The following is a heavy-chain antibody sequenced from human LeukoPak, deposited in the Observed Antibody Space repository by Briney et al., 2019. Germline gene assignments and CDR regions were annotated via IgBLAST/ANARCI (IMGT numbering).Heavy chain of an antibody. J-gene: IGHJ4*02. CDR2: INPSGGST. V-gene: IGHV1-46*03. CDR3: ARARVNDFWSGYFDY. CDR1: GYTFTSYY. D-gene: IGHD3-3*01. Sequence: ASVKVSCKASGYTFTSYYMHWVRQAPGQGLEWMGIINPSGGSTSYAQKFQGRVTMTRDTSTSTVYMELNSLRSEDTAVYYCARARVNDFWSGYFDYWGQGTLVTVSS.